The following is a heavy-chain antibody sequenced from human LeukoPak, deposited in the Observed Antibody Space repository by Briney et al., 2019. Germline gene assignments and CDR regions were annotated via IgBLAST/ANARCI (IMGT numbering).Heavy chain of an antibody. D-gene: IGHD5-12*01. Sequence: PGGSLRLSCAASGFTFSRYWMHWVRQAPGKGLVWVSRIDEYGTTINYADSVKGRFTISRNNAGDTLFLQMNSLRAGDTGVYYCATDLSGRQDYWGQGTLVTVSS. CDR2: IDEYGTTI. CDR3: ATDLSGRQDY. V-gene: IGHV3-74*01. CDR1: GFTFSRYW. J-gene: IGHJ4*02.